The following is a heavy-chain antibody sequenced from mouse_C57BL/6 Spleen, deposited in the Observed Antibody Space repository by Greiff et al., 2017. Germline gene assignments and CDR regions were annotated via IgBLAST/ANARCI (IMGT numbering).Heavy chain of an antibody. CDR2: IDPEDGET. V-gene: IGHV14-2*01. D-gene: IGHD1-1*01. CDR3: ASWYYGSSYYFDY. J-gene: IGHJ2*01. Sequence: LQLKQSGAELVKPGASVKLSCTASGFNIKDYYMHWVKQRTEQGLEWIGRIDPEDGETKYAPKFQGKATITADTSSNTAYLQLSSLTSEDTSVYYCASWYYGSSYYFDYWGQGTTLTVSS. CDR1: GFNIKDYY.